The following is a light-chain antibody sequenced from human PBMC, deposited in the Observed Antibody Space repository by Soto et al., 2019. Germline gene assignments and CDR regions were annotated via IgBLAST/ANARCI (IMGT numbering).Light chain of an antibody. Sequence: EIVLTQSPGTLSLSPGERATLSFMASQSVSSSFLAWYQQKPGQAPRLLIYGASNRATGIPDRFSGSGSGTDFTLTISRLEPEDFAVYYCQQYVTSPWAFGQGTKVDIK. J-gene: IGKJ1*01. V-gene: IGKV3-20*01. CDR1: QSVSSSF. CDR2: GAS. CDR3: QQYVTSPWA.